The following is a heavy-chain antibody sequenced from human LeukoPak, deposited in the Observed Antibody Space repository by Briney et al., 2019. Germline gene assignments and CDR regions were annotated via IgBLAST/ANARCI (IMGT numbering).Heavy chain of an antibody. CDR3: ARETRMVRGVIIGYNWFDP. V-gene: IGHV1-18*01. CDR2: ISAYNGNT. J-gene: IGHJ5*02. CDR1: GYTFTSYG. D-gene: IGHD3-10*01. Sequence: ASVTVSCKASGYTFTSYGISWVRQAPGQGLEWMGWISAYNGNTNYAQKLQGRVTMTTDTSTSTAYMELRSLRSDDTAVYYCARETRMVRGVIIGYNWFDPWGQGTLVTVSS.